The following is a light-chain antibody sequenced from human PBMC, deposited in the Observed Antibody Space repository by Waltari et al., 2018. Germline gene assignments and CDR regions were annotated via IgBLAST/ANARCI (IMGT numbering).Light chain of an antibody. V-gene: IGKV4-1*01. CDR2: WAS. Sequence: DIVMTQSPDSLAVSLGERATINCKSSQSVLYSSNNKTYLAWYQQKSGQPPKLLIYWASTRESGVPDRFSGSWSGTDFTLTISSLQAEDVAVYFCQQYYNTPLTFGGGTKVEI. CDR1: QSVLYSSNNKTY. CDR3: QQYYNTPLT. J-gene: IGKJ4*01.